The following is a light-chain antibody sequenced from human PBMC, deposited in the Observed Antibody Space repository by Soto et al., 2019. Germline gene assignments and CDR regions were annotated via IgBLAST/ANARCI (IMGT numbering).Light chain of an antibody. CDR3: QQYNSYSRT. V-gene: IGKV1-5*03. J-gene: IGKJ1*01. Sequence: IEVTQSTSSLAASLGDRVTITCRASQIISSWLAWYQQKPGKAPKLLIYKASSLESGVPSRFSGSGSGTEFTLTISSLQPDDFATYYCQQYNSYSRTFGHGTKVDIK. CDR2: KAS. CDR1: QIISSW.